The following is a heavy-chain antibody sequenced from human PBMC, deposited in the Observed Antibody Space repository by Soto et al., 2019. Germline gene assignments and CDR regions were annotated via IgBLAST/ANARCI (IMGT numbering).Heavy chain of an antibody. V-gene: IGHV3-30*18. CDR3: AKLEIRQSNVLTAPADY. J-gene: IGHJ4*02. D-gene: IGHD2-15*01. CDR1: LTLINLG. Sequence: LTLINLGSHRVRQAPGKGLEWVAVISYDGSNKYYADSVKGRFTISRDNSKNTLYLQMNSLRAEDTAVYYCAKLEIRQSNVLTAPADYWGQGTLVTVSS. CDR2: ISYDGSNK.